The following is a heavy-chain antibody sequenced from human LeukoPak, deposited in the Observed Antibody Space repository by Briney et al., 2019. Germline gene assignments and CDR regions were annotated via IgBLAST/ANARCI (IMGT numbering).Heavy chain of an antibody. CDR3: ATSAVAGSAFDI. J-gene: IGHJ3*02. D-gene: IGHD6-19*01. CDR2: ISGYNGNT. V-gene: IGHV1-18*01. Sequence: ASVKVSCKASGYTLTSYGISWVRQAPGQGLEWMGWISGYNGNTNYEQKVQGRVTMTTDTSTDTAYMELSSLRSEDTAVYYCATSAVAGSAFDIWGQGTMVTVSS. CDR1: GYTLTSYG.